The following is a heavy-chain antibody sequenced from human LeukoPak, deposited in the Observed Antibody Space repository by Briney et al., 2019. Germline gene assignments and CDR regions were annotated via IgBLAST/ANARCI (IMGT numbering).Heavy chain of an antibody. J-gene: IGHJ6*03. CDR1: GFTFSSYW. V-gene: IGHV3-7*01. CDR3: ARDLRGSSGWYKGYYYYYYMDV. D-gene: IGHD6-19*01. CDR2: IKQDGSEK. Sequence: GGSLRLSCAASGFTFSSYWMSWVRQAPGKGLEWVANIKQDGSEKYYVDSVKGRFTISRDNAKNSLYLQMNSLRAEDTAVYYCARDLRGSSGWYKGYYYYYYMDVWGKGTTVTVSS.